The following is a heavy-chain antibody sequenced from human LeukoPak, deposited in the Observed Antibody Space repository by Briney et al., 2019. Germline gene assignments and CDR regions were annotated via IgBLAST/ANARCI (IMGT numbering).Heavy chain of an antibody. V-gene: IGHV3-11*01. CDR1: GFTFSDYY. J-gene: IGHJ1*01. CDR2: VSGSGRTF. CDR3: ARDQPLTITSYFAGYFQF. D-gene: IGHD2/OR15-2a*01. Sequence: GGSLRLSCAASGFTFSDYYMSWIRQAPGKGLEWVSYVSGSGRTFYYADSVTGRFTISRDNAKNSLYLHMSRLRADDTAIYYCARDQPLTITSYFAGYFQFWGEGTLVSVSS.